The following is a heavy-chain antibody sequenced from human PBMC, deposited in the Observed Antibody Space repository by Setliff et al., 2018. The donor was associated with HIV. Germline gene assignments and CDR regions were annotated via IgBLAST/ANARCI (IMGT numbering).Heavy chain of an antibody. CDR1: GGSISSYY. V-gene: IGHV4-59*12. J-gene: IGHJ6*02. Sequence: SETLSLTCTVSGGSISSYYWSWIRQPPGKGLEWIGSIYHSESTYYNPSFISRVTISVDTSENQFSLKLSSVTAADTAVYYCARDHCSSSGCYEYSYYGMDVWGQGTTVTVSS. CDR2: IYHSEST. CDR3: ARDHCSSSGCYEYSYYGMDV. D-gene: IGHD2-2*01.